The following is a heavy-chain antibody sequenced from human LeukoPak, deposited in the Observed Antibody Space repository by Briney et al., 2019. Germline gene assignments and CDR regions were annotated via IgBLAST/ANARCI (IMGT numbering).Heavy chain of an antibody. V-gene: IGHV3-9*01. Sequence: GGSLRLSCAASGFTFDDYAMHWVRQAPGKGLEWVSGISWNSGSIGHADSVKGRFTISRDNAKNSLYLQMNSLRAEDTALYYCAKDGVAAAGGGYNWFDPWGQGTLVTVSS. J-gene: IGHJ5*02. D-gene: IGHD6-13*01. CDR1: GFTFDDYA. CDR3: AKDGVAAAGGGYNWFDP. CDR2: ISWNSGSI.